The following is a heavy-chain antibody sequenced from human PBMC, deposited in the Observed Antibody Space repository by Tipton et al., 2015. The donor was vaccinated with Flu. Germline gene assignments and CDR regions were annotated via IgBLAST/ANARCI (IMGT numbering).Heavy chain of an antibody. CDR1: GVSITTTSYH. J-gene: IGHJ4*02. CDR3: ASHPPPRISVPAPIDN. CDR2: LSYRDST. V-gene: IGHV4-39*01. D-gene: IGHD2-15*01. Sequence: TLSLTCTVPGVSITTTSYHWGWVRQPPGKGLEWIASLSYRDSTFYKSSLKSRVTISVDASKNQFSLKVSSVTAADTAVYFCASHPPPRISVPAPIDNWGQGTLVTVSS.